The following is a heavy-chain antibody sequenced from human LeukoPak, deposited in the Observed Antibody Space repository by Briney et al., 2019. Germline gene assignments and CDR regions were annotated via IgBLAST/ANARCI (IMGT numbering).Heavy chain of an antibody. J-gene: IGHJ4*02. D-gene: IGHD3-10*01. CDR3: AAKFGDFDY. V-gene: IGHV1-2*02. Sequence: AASVKVSCKASGYTFTGYYMHWVRQAPGQGLEWMGWINPNSGGTNYAQKFQERVTITRDMSTSTAYMELSSLRSEDTAVYYCAAKFGDFDYWGQGPLVTVSS. CDR2: INPNSGGT. CDR1: GYTFTGYY.